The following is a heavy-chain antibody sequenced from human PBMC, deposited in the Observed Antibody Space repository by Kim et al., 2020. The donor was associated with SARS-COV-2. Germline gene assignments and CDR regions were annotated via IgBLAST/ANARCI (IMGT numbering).Heavy chain of an antibody. D-gene: IGHD1-26*01. CDR3: AKVKASGRGGMDYFDS. CDR1: GFIFKFYT. CDR2: LSPDGNDK. Sequence: GGSLRLSCVGSGFIFKFYTLHWVRQAPGKGLEWVAILSPDGNDKKYGDSVKGRFTVSRDDYKNTLYLQMDSLTVEDTDIYYCAKVKASGRGGMDYFDSWGQGALVSVPS. V-gene: IGHV3-30*04. J-gene: IGHJ4*02.